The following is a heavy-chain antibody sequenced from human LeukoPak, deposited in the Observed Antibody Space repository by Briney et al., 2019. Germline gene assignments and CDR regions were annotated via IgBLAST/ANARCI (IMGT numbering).Heavy chain of an antibody. CDR2: ISGSGGST. V-gene: IGHV3-23*01. J-gene: IGHJ4*02. CDR3: ATDSSGPRGDY. D-gene: IGHD3-22*01. Sequence: GGSLRLSCAASGFTFSSYAMSWVRQAPGKGLDWVSAISGSGGSTYYADSVKGRFTISRDNSKNTLYLQMNSLRAEDTAVYYCATDSSGPRGDYWGQGTLVTVSS. CDR1: GFTFSSYA.